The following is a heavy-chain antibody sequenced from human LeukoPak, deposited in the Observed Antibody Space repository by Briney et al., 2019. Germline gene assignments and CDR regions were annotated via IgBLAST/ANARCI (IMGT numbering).Heavy chain of an antibody. V-gene: IGHV4-59*02. Sequence: SETLSLTCTVSGGSVSSYYWSWIRQPPGKGLEWIGYMYYSGSTNYNPSLKSRVTISIDTSKNQFSLKLSSVTAADTAVYYCARRKLGRYYYYYMDVWGKGTTVTISS. J-gene: IGHJ6*03. D-gene: IGHD7-27*01. CDR3: ARRKLGRYYYYYMDV. CDR1: GGSVSSYY. CDR2: MYYSGST.